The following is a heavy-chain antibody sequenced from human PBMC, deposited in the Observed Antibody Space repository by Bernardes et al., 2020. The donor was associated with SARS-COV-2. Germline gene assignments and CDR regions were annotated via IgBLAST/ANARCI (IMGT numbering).Heavy chain of an antibody. V-gene: IGHV4-34*01. J-gene: IGHJ1*01. D-gene: IGHD6-25*01. Sequence: LSLTCAVYGGSFSAYYWSCIRQPPGKGLEWIGEINHSGSTNYNPSLKSRVTISVDTSKNQFSLKLSSVTAADTAVYYCARRGAAFQHWGQGTLVTVSS. CDR1: GGSFSAYY. CDR3: ARRGAAFQH. CDR2: INHSGST.